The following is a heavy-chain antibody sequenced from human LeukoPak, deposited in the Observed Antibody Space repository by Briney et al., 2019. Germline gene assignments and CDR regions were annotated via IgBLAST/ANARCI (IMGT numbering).Heavy chain of an antibody. J-gene: IGHJ4*02. V-gene: IGHV1-3*01. CDR3: ARVGTVVVGGY. D-gene: IGHD3-22*01. Sequence: ASVKVSCKASGYTFTNYAIHWVRQAPGQRLEWMGWINAGNGNTKYSQKFQGRVTITRDTSASTAHMELSSLRSEDTAVYYCARVGTVVVGGYWGQGTLVTVSP. CDR1: GYTFTNYA. CDR2: INAGNGNT.